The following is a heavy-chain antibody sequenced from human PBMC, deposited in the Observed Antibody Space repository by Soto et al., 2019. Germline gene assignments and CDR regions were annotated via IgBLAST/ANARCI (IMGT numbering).Heavy chain of an antibody. Sequence: GGSLRLSCAASGFTFSSYGMHWVRQAPGKGLEWVAVISYDGSSKYYADSVKGRFTISRDNSKNTLYLQMNSLRAEDTAVYYCAKDAGGYSNHYGMDVWGQGTTVTVSS. CDR2: ISYDGSSK. CDR3: AKDAGGYSNHYGMDV. J-gene: IGHJ6*02. D-gene: IGHD4-4*01. V-gene: IGHV3-30*18. CDR1: GFTFSSYG.